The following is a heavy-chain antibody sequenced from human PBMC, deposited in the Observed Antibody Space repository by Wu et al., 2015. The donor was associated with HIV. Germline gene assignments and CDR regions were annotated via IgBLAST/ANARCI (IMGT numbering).Heavy chain of an antibody. V-gene: IGHV1-69*01. Sequence: QVQLVQPGAEVKKPGSSVKVSCKASGGTFSSYAISWVRQAPGQGLEWMGGIIPIFGTANYAQKFQGRVTITADESTNTAYMDLSSLRSEDTAVYYCASSIGEVVPAAIGPFYFDYWGQGTLVTVSS. CDR1: GGTFSSYA. CDR2: IIPIFGTA. J-gene: IGHJ4*02. D-gene: IGHD2-2*02. CDR3: ASSIGEVVPAAIGPFYFDY.